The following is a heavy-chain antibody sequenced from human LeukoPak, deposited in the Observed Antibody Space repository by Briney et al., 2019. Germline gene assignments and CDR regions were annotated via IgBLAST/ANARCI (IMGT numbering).Heavy chain of an antibody. J-gene: IGHJ3*02. V-gene: IGHV3-48*02. Sequence: PGGSLRLSCAASGFTFSSYAMSWVRQAPGKGLEWVSYISSSSSTIYYADSVKDRFTISRDNAKNSLYLQMDSLRDEDTAVYYCARGGYGSSYHVFDIWGQGTMVTVSS. D-gene: IGHD6-13*01. CDR1: GFTFSSYA. CDR3: ARGGYGSSYHVFDI. CDR2: ISSSSSTI.